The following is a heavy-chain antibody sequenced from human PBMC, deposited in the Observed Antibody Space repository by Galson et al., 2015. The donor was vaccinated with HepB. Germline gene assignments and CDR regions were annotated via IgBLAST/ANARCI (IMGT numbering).Heavy chain of an antibody. Sequence: SLRLSCAASGFTFRNYAMTWVRRAPGKGLEWVSGISGSGTTSYYADSVKGRFTISRDNSKNTLSLHMTSLRAEDTAIYYCAKDHQGMDWNYFAYGMDVWGQGTTVTVFS. CDR1: GFTFRNYA. D-gene: IGHD1-7*01. CDR2: ISGSGTTS. CDR3: AKDHQGMDWNYFAYGMDV. J-gene: IGHJ6*02. V-gene: IGHV3-23*01.